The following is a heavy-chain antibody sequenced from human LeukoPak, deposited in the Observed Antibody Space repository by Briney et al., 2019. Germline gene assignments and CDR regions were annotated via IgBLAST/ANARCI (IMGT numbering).Heavy chain of an antibody. CDR1: GGAISSHY. CDR2: ISDSGST. Sequence: SETLSLTCTVSGGAISSHYWSWIRQPPDKGLEWIGYISDSGSTIYNPYLKSRVTILGDTSKNQFSLKLSSVTAADTAVYYCARHATGSYSVPWLDPWGQGTLVTVSS. CDR3: ARHATGSYSVPWLDP. J-gene: IGHJ5*02. D-gene: IGHD3-10*01. V-gene: IGHV4-59*08.